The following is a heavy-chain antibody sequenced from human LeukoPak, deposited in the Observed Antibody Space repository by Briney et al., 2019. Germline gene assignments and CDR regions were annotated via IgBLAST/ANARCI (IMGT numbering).Heavy chain of an antibody. CDR3: ARDYYDSSGSSWFDP. CDR2: ISSSRSYI. J-gene: IGHJ5*02. D-gene: IGHD3-22*01. V-gene: IGHV3-21*01. Sequence: GGSLRLSCAASGFIFSSYSMNWVRQAPGKGLEWVSYISSSRSYIYYADSVKGRFTISRDNAKNSLYLQMNSLRAKDTALYYCARDYYDSSGSSWFDPWGQGTLVTVSS. CDR1: GFIFSSYS.